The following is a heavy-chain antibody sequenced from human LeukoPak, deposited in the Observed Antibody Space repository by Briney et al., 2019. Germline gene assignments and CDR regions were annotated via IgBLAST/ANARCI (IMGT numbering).Heavy chain of an antibody. D-gene: IGHD6-6*01. CDR2: INSDGSEG. CDR3: ARSSYSSSSSV. J-gene: IGHJ3*01. V-gene: IGHV3-7*03. CDR1: GFTFSGFW. Sequence: GGSLRLSCAVSGFTFSGFWMSWSRQAPGKGLEWVASINSDGSEGYYADVVKGRFTISRDNAKNPLYLQINSLRAEDTAVYYCARSSYSSSSSVWGQGTMVTVSS.